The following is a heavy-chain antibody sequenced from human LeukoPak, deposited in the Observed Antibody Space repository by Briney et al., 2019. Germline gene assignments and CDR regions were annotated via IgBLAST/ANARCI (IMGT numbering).Heavy chain of an antibody. D-gene: IGHD3-22*01. J-gene: IGHJ4*02. CDR2: ISGSGGST. CDR3: AKDHPRTYYYDSSGYYGFVGYFDY. Sequence: GGSLRLSCAASGFTFSSYAMSWVRQAPGKGLEWVSAISGSGGSTYYADSVRGRFTISRDNSKNTLYLQMNSLRAEDAAVYYCAKDHPRTYYYDSSGYYGFVGYFDYWGQGTLVTVSS. CDR1: GFTFSSYA. V-gene: IGHV3-23*01.